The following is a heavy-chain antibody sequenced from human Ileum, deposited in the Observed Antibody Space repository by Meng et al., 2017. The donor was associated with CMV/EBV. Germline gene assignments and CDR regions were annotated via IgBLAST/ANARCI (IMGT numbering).Heavy chain of an antibody. Sequence: GGSLRLSCAASRFTFSSYAIHWVRHAPGMGLEWVAVISYDGSNKYYADSVKGRFTLSRDNSKNTLYLQMNSLRAEDTAVYYCAKELNGVWPGPFDYWGQGTLVTVSS. D-gene: IGHD2-8*01. J-gene: IGHJ4*02. CDR1: RFTFSSYA. CDR2: ISYDGSNK. V-gene: IGHV3-30-3*02. CDR3: AKELNGVWPGPFDY.